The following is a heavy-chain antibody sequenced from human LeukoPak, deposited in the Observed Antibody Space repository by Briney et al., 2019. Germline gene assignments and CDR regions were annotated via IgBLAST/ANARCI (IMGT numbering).Heavy chain of an antibody. Sequence: SETLSLTCAVYGGSFSGYYWSWIRQPPGKGLEWIGEINHSGSTNYNPSLKSRVTISVDTSKNQFSLKLSSVTAADTAVYYCANSGALSSFDIWGQGTLVTVSS. J-gene: IGHJ4*02. V-gene: IGHV4-34*01. CDR2: INHSGST. CDR1: GGSFSGYY. CDR3: ANSGALSSFDI. D-gene: IGHD3-9*01.